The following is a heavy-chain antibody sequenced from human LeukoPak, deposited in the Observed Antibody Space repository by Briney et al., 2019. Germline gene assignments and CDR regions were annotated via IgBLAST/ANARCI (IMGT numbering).Heavy chain of an antibody. CDR1: GFSITSYY. CDR2: IHYSGRT. CDR3: ARVGATKYFDY. V-gene: IGHV4-59*08. Sequence: SETLSLTCTVSGFSITSYYWSWIRQPPGKGLEWIGLIHYSGRTTYNPSLKIRVTMSVDTSKNQFSLKLSSVTAADTAVYYCARVGATKYFDYWGQGTLVTVSS. D-gene: IGHD1-26*01. J-gene: IGHJ4*02.